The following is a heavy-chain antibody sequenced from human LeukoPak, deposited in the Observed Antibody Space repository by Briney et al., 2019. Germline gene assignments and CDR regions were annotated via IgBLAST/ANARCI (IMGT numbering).Heavy chain of an antibody. CDR2: ISGRGANT. V-gene: IGHV3-23*01. Sequence: GGTLRLYCAASGFSFSNYAMGWDRPAPGKGLEWVSAISGRGANTSYADSVKGRFTISRDNSKNTLYMQMNSLRAEDTAVYYCAKAVVIVPTATPFDYWGQGTLVTVSS. CDR1: GFSFSNYA. CDR3: AKAVVIVPTATPFDY. D-gene: IGHD2-2*01. J-gene: IGHJ4*02.